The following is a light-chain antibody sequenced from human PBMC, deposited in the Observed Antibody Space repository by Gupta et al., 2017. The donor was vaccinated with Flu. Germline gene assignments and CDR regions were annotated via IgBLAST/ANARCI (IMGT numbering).Light chain of an antibody. J-gene: IGKJ1*01. CDR1: QSVSSN. Sequence: ERATISCRASQSVSSNLAWYQQKPGQAPRLLIYGASTRATGISARFSGSASGTEFTLTISSLQSEDFAVYYCQQYNYWPPWTFGQGTKVELK. CDR2: GAS. V-gene: IGKV3-15*01. CDR3: QQYNYWPPWT.